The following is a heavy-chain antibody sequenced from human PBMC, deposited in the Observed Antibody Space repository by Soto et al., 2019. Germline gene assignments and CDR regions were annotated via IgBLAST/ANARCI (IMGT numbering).Heavy chain of an antibody. J-gene: IGHJ4*02. CDR3: ARDLINYYDSSGLPDY. D-gene: IGHD3-22*01. CDR1: GFTFSSYS. V-gene: IGHV3-21*01. CDR2: ISSSSSYI. Sequence: GGSLRLSCAASGFTFSSYSMNWVRQAPGKGLEWVSSISSSSSYIYYADSVKGRFTISRDNAKNSLYLQMNSLRAEDTAVYYCARDLINYYDSSGLPDYWGQGTLVTVSS.